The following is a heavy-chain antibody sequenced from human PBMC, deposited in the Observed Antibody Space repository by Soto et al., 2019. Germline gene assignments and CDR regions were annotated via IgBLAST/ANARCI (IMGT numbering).Heavy chain of an antibody. J-gene: IGHJ6*02. V-gene: IGHV3-48*04. Sequence: EVQLVESGGGLVQPGGSLRLSCAASGFTFSSYSMNWVRQAPGKGLEWVSYISSSGSTIYYADSVKGRFTISRDNAKNSLYLQMNSLRAEDTAVYYCAVIAAAGRDESMDVWGQGTTVTVSS. D-gene: IGHD6-13*01. CDR2: ISSSGSTI. CDR3: AVIAAAGRDESMDV. CDR1: GFTFSSYS.